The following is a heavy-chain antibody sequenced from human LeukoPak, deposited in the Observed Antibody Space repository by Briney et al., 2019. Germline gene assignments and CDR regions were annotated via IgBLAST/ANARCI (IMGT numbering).Heavy chain of an antibody. CDR2: ITPDGSGD. V-gene: IGHV3-7*01. D-gene: IGHD1-7*01. Sequence: AGGSLRLSCAASGFTFSNHWMSWVRQAPGKGLEWVASITPDGSGDHYMDSVKGRFTVSRDNAENSLYLQMNSLGAEDAAIYYCARLMGTVTTYDYWGQGTLVTVSS. J-gene: IGHJ4*02. CDR3: ARLMGTVTTYDY. CDR1: GFTFSNHW.